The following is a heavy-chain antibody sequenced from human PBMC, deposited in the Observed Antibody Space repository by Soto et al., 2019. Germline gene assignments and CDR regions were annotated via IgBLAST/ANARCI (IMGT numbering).Heavy chain of an antibody. D-gene: IGHD1-1*01. J-gene: IGHJ5*02. CDR2: IYATGTT. Sequence: KPSETLSLTCTVSGASISGFYWSWIRKSAGKGLEWIGRIYATGTTDYNPSPKSRVMMSVDTSKKQFSLKLRSVTAADTAVYYCVRDGTKTLRDWFDPWGQGISVTV. V-gene: IGHV4-4*07. CDR1: GASISGFY. CDR3: VRDGTKTLRDWFDP.